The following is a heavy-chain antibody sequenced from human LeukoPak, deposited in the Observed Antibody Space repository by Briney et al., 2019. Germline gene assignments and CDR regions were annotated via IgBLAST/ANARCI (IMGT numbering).Heavy chain of an antibody. CDR1: GGSISSYY. Sequence: SETLSLTCTVSGGSISSYYWSWIRQPPGKGLEWIGYIYYSGSTNYNPSLKSRVTISVDTSKNQFSLKLSSVTAADTAVYYCARTNYYDSSGYPLLDYWGQGTLVTVSS. D-gene: IGHD3-22*01. V-gene: IGHV4-59*01. CDR3: ARTNYYDSSGYPLLDY. J-gene: IGHJ4*02. CDR2: IYYSGST.